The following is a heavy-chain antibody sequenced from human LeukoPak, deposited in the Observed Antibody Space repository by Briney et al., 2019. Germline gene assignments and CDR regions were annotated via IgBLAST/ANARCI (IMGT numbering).Heavy chain of an antibody. V-gene: IGHV3-9*01. D-gene: IGHD3-9*01. CDR2: ISWNSGSI. CDR1: GFTFDDYA. Sequence: PGRSLRLSCAASGFTFDDYAMHWVRQAPGKGLEWVSGISWNSGSIGYADSVKGRFTISRDNAKNSLYLQMNSLRAEDTALYYCAKGRDRDYDILTGYYSNWFDPWGQGTLVSVSS. CDR3: AKGRDRDYDILTGYYSNWFDP. J-gene: IGHJ5*02.